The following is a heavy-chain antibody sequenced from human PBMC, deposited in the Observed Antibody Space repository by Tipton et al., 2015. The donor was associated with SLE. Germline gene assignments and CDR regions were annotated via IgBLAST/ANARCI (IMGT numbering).Heavy chain of an antibody. CDR1: GFTFSSYA. Sequence: SLRLSCAASGFTFSSYAMSWVRQAPGKGLEWVSAISGSGGDTYYADPVKGRFTISRDNSKNMLYLQMNSLRAEAAAVYYCAKGSGWYEGVGMDVWRQGTTVTVFS. J-gene: IGHJ6*02. V-gene: IGHV3-23*01. D-gene: IGHD6-19*01. CDR3: AKGSGWYEGVGMDV. CDR2: ISGSGGDT.